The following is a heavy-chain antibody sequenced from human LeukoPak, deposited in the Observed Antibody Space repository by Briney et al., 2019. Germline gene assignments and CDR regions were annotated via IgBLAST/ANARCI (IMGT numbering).Heavy chain of an antibody. V-gene: IGHV4-34*01. J-gene: IGHJ4*02. CDR2: INHSGST. Sequence: PSETLSLTCAVYGGSFSGYYWSWIRQPPGKGREWIGEINHSGSTNYNPPLNSRGTISVDTSKNQFSLKLSSVTAADTAVYYCASMTTVTSDFDYWGQGTLVTVSS. CDR3: ASMTTVTSDFDY. D-gene: IGHD4-11*01. CDR1: GGSFSGYY.